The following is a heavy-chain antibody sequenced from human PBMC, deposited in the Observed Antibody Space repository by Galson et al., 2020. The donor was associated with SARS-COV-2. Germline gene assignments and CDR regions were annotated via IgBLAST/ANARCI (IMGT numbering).Heavy chain of an antibody. CDR3: ARAGDTVTTWFAGYYYYYMDV. D-gene: IGHD4-17*01. V-gene: IGHV1-18*01. J-gene: IGHJ6*03. CDR1: GYTFTSYG. Sequence: ASVKVSCKASGYTFTSYGISWVRQAPGQGLEWMGWISAYNGNTNYAQKLQGRVTMTTDTSTSTAYMELRSLRSDDTAVYYCARAGDTVTTWFAGYYYYYMDVWGKGTTVTVSS. CDR2: ISAYNGNT.